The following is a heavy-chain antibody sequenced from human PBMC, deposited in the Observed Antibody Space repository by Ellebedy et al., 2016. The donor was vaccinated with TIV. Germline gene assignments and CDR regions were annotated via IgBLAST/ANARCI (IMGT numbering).Heavy chain of an antibody. Sequence: AASVKVSCKASGYTFTSFGITWVRHAPGQGPEWMGWIGTYSGHTNYARKFQGRVTMTTDTFTSTAYMELRSLTSDDTAVYYCARDLHCTSNNCYERPSLYYFDSWGQGTLVTVSS. CDR1: GYTFTSFG. CDR3: ARDLHCTSNNCYERPSLYYFDS. D-gene: IGHD2-2*01. V-gene: IGHV1-18*01. CDR2: IGTYSGHT. J-gene: IGHJ4*02.